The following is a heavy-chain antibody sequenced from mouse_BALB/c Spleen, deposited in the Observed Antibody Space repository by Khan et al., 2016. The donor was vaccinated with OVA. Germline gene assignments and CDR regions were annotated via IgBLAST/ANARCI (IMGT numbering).Heavy chain of an antibody. D-gene: IGHD3-3*01. CDR1: GYSITSDYA. CDR3: GGGRTY. J-gene: IGHJ3*01. CDR2: ITYSGST. Sequence: VQLQESGPGLVKPSQSLSLTCTVTGYSITSDYAWNWIRQSPGNKLEWMGYITYSGSTSYTPSLKSRISITRDTSKNQFFLQLNSVTTEDTATYCCGGGRTYWGQGTLVTVSA. V-gene: IGHV3-2*02.